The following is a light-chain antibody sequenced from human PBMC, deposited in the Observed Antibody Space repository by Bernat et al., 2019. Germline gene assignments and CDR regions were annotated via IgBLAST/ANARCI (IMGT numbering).Light chain of an antibody. V-gene: IGLV2-23*02. Sequence: QSALTQPASVSGSPGQSITISCTGTSSDVGSYNLVSWYQQHPGKAPKLMIYEVNKRPSGVSNRFSGSKSGNTASLTISGLQAEDEADYYCCSYAGSYTYVFATGTKVTVL. CDR2: EVN. CDR3: CSYAGSYTYV. J-gene: IGLJ1*01. CDR1: SSDVGSYNL.